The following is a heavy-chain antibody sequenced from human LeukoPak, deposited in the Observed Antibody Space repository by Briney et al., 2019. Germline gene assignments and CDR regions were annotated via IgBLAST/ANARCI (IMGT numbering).Heavy chain of an antibody. CDR2: LSYDGSNK. J-gene: IGHJ6*02. CDR1: GFTFSIYW. CDR3: AKTHSRGTNYYYYGMDV. V-gene: IGHV3-30*18. Sequence: QLGGSLRLSCAASGFTFSIYWMSWVRQAPGKGLEWVAVLSYDGSNKYYGDSVKGRFSISRDNSKNTLYLQMNSLRAEDTAVYYCAKTHSRGTNYYYYGMDVWGQGTTVTVSS. D-gene: IGHD1-7*01.